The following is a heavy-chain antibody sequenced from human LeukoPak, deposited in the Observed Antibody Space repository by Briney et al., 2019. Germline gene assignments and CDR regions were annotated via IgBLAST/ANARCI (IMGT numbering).Heavy chain of an antibody. CDR3: AKGGIAVAGTWFDP. Sequence: GGSLRLSCAASGFTFDDYAMHWVRQAPGKGLEWVSGISWNGGNIGYGDSVKGRFIISRDNARNSLYLQVNSLRAEDMALCYCAKGGIAVAGTWFDPWGQGTLVTVSS. J-gene: IGHJ5*02. V-gene: IGHV3-9*03. CDR1: GFTFDDYA. CDR2: ISWNGGNI. D-gene: IGHD6-19*01.